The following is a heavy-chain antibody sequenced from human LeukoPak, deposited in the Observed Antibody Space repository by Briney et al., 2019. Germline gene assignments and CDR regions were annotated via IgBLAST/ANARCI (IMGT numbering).Heavy chain of an antibody. CDR2: INSDGSST. D-gene: IGHD3-10*01. CDR3: ARLIRWFGELSFDY. J-gene: IGHJ4*02. V-gene: IGHV3-74*01. CDR1: GFTFSSYW. Sequence: GSLRLSCAASGFTFSSYWMHWVRQAPGKGLVWVSRINSDGSSTSYADSVKGRFTISRDNAKNTLYLQMNSLRAEDTAVYYCARLIRWFGELSFDYWGQGTLVTVSS.